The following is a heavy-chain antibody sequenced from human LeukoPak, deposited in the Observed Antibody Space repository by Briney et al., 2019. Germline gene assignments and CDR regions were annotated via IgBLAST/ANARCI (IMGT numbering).Heavy chain of an antibody. CDR1: GGSISSYY. J-gene: IGHJ4*02. V-gene: IGHV4-59*01. CDR2: IYSSGST. Sequence: PSGTLSLTCTVSGGSISSYYWTWIRQPPGKGLEWITSIYSSGSTSYNPSLKSRVTISVDTSKNQFSLKLRSVTAADTAVYYCARRTDYSGWYYFDHWGQGILVTASS. D-gene: IGHD6-19*01. CDR3: ARRTDYSGWYYFDH.